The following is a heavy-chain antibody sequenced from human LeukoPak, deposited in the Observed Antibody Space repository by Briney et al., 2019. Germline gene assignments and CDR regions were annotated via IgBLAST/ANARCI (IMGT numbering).Heavy chain of an antibody. J-gene: IGHJ4*02. CDR3: ARDLSYCSSTRCYAPYYFDY. CDR1: GGSVGSYY. V-gene: IGHV4-4*07. CDR2: IYTSGST. D-gene: IGHD2-2*01. Sequence: PSETLSLTCSVSGGSVGSYYWSWIRQPAGKGLEWIGRIYTSGSTDYNPSLRSRATISVDKSKSQFSLKLTSVTAADTAVYYCARDLSYCSSTRCYAPYYFDYWGQGTLVTVSS.